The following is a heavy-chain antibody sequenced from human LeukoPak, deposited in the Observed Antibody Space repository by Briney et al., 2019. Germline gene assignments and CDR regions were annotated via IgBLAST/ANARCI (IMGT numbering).Heavy chain of an antibody. CDR3: ASGGGSGQLGYYYYYYMDV. D-gene: IGHD3-16*01. Sequence: SVKVSCQASGGTFSSYAISWVRQAPGQGLEWMGGIIPIFGTANYAQKFQGRVTITADKSTSTAYMELSSLRSEDTAVYYCASGGGSGQLGYYYYYYMDVWGKGTTVTVSS. CDR1: GGTFSSYA. J-gene: IGHJ6*03. CDR2: IIPIFGTA. V-gene: IGHV1-69*06.